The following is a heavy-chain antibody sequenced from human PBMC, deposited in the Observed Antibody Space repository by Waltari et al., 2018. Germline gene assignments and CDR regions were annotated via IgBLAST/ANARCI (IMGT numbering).Heavy chain of an antibody. CDR1: GGSISSYY. CDR3: ARAKTRRGYSYGPIDY. V-gene: IGHV4-59*01. D-gene: IGHD5-18*01. Sequence: QVQLQESGPGLVKPSETLSLTCTVSGGSISSYYWSWIRQPPGKGLEWIGYIYYSGSTNYNPSRKSRVTISVDTSKNQFSLKLSSVTAADTAVYYCARAKTRRGYSYGPIDYWGQGTLVTVSS. CDR2: IYYSGST. J-gene: IGHJ4*02.